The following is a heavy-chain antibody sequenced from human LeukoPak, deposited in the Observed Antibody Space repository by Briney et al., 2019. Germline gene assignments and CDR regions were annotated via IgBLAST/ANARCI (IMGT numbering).Heavy chain of an antibody. CDR1: GYTFTSYG. V-gene: IGHV1-18*01. J-gene: IGHJ4*02. D-gene: IGHD4-17*01. Sequence: ASVKVSCKASGYTFTSYGISWVRQAPGQGLEWMGWISAYNGNTNYAQKLRGRVTMTTDTSTSTAYMELRSLRSDDTAVYYCARGDYGDYVKLYFDYWGQGTLVTVSS. CDR2: ISAYNGNT. CDR3: ARGDYGDYVKLYFDY.